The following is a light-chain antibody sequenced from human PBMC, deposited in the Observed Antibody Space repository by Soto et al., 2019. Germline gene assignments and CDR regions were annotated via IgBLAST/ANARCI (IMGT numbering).Light chain of an antibody. CDR2: NDT. J-gene: IGLJ2*01. V-gene: IGLV3-25*03. Sequence: SYELTQPPSVSLSPGQTARITCSGDALPKQFAHWYQQKAGQAPVIYNDTERPSGIPERFSGSSSGTTVTLTISGLQAEDEADYYCQSTDSSGSSVVFGGGTKLTVL. CDR3: QSTDSSGSSVV. CDR1: ALPKQF.